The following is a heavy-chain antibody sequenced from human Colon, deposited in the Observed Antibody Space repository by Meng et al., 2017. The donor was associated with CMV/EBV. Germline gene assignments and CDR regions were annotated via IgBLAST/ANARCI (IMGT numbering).Heavy chain of an antibody. J-gene: IGHJ4*02. Sequence: LRLSCVISGDSVSRDTVGWNWIRQSPSRGLEWLGRTYYRSRWLFDFAPSVRSRISIDADTSKNEVSLRLESVTPEDTAVYYCARRHFSGWYYFDLWGQGTLVTVSS. CDR1: GDSVSRDTVG. V-gene: IGHV6-1*01. CDR3: ARRHFSGWYYFDL. CDR2: TYYRSRWLF. D-gene: IGHD6-19*01.